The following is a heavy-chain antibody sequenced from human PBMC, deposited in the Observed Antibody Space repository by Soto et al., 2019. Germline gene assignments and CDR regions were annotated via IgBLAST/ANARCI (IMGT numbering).Heavy chain of an antibody. CDR3: AHKGGRGAGMDV. CDR2: IYWDDDK. Sequence: SGPTLVNPTQNLTLTWTFSGFSLPTSGVGVGWILQSPGKALEWLALIYWDDDKRYSPFLQSRVTITKDTSKNQVVLTMTNMDPVDTATYYCAHKGGRGAGMDVWGQGTTVTVSS. V-gene: IGHV2-5*02. J-gene: IGHJ6*02. CDR1: GFSLPTSGVG. D-gene: IGHD2-15*01.